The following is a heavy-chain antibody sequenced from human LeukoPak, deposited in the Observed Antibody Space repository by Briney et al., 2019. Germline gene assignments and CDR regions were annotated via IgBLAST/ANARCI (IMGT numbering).Heavy chain of an antibody. CDR2: IRSDGSST. J-gene: IGHJ4*02. CDR1: GFTFSNYW. Sequence: GGSLRLSCATSGFTFSNYWMHWVRQAPGKGLVWVSRIRSDGSSTSYADPVKGRFTISRDNARNTLYLQMNSLRADDTAIYYCARDPANYFDYWGQGTLVTVCS. CDR3: ARDPANYFDY. V-gene: IGHV3-74*01.